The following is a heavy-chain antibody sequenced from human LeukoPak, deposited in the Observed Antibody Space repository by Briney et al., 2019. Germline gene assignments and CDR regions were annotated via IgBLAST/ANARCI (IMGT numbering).Heavy chain of an antibody. J-gene: IGHJ4*02. CDR1: GYTFTSYD. D-gene: IGHD6-19*01. CDR3: ARQRAVAGADYFDY. V-gene: IGHV1-8*01. Sequence: ASVKVSCKASGYTFTSYDINWVRQATGQGLEWMGWMNPNSGNTGYAQKFQGRVTMTRNTSISTAYMELSSLRSEDTAVYYCARQRAVAGADYFDYWGQGTLVTVSS. CDR2: MNPNSGNT.